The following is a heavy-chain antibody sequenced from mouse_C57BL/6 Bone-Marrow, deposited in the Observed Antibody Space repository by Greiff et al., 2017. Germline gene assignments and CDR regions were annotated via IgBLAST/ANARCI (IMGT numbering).Heavy chain of an antibody. CDR3: ARGYEYDYAMDY. J-gene: IGHJ4*01. CDR1: GYSFTDYN. CDR2: INPNYGTT. Sequence: EVQGVESGPELVKPGASVKISCKASGYSFTDYNMNWVRQSHGKSLEWIGVINPNYGTTSYNQKFKGKATLTVDQSSSTAYMQLTSLTSEDSAVYYCARGYEYDYAMDYWGQGTSVTVSS. D-gene: IGHD2-4*01. V-gene: IGHV1-39*01.